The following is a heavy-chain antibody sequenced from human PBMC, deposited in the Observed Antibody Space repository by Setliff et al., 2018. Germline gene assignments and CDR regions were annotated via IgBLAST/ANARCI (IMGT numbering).Heavy chain of an antibody. CDR1: GGSISSYY. V-gene: IGHV4-59*01. Sequence: SETLSLTCTVSGGSISSYYWSWIRQPPGKGLEWIGYVYTSGSTNYNPSLKSRVTISVDTSKNQFSLKLSSVTAADTAVYFCASNPFNSGPPYYFDYWGQGTLVTVSS. CDR3: ASNPFNSGPPYYFDY. J-gene: IGHJ4*02. CDR2: VYTSGST. D-gene: IGHD6-19*01.